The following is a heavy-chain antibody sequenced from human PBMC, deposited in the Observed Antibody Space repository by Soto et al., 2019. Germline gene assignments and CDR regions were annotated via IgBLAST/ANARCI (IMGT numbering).Heavy chain of an antibody. CDR3: ARIVTAMAPLGS. CDR1: GGTFSSYS. D-gene: IGHD5-18*01. Sequence: SVKVSCKASGGTFSSYSISWLRQAPGQKHEWMGGIIPIFGTANYAQNFQGRVTITAYESTSTANMELRSLRSDYTVLYFCARIVTAMAPLGSWGRGTLVTVSS. J-gene: IGHJ5*02. CDR2: IIPIFGTA. V-gene: IGHV1-69*13.